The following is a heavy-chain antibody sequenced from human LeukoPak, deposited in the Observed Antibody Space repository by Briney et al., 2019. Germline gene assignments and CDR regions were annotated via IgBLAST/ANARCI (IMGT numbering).Heavy chain of an antibody. D-gene: IGHD6-19*01. CDR1: GFTF. CDR2: ISSSSSYI. V-gene: IGHV3-21*01. CDR3: ATHSSRWYDHDAFDI. Sequence: GGSLRLSCAASGFTFMNWVRQAPGKGLEWVSSISSSSSYIYYADSVKGRFTISRDNAKNSLYLQMNSLRAEDTAVYYCATHSSRWYDHDAFDIWGQGTMVTVSS. J-gene: IGHJ3*02.